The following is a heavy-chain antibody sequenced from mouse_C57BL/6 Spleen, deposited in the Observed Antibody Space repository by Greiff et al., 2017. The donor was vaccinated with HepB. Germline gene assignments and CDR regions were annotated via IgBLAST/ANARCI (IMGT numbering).Heavy chain of an antibody. CDR3: ASDYGSSYWYFDV. CDR1: GYTFTDYY. Sequence: LQESGAELVRPGASVKLSCKASGYTFTDYYINWVKQRPGQGLEWIARIYPGSGNTYYNEKFKGKATLTAEKSSSTAYMQLSSLTSEDSAVYFCASDYGSSYWYFDVWGTGTTVTVSS. CDR2: IYPGSGNT. J-gene: IGHJ1*03. V-gene: IGHV1-76*01. D-gene: IGHD1-1*01.